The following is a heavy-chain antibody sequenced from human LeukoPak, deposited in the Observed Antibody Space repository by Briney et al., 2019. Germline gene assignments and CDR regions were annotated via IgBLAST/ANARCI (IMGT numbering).Heavy chain of an antibody. J-gene: IGHJ4*02. Sequence: GGSLRLSCAASGFTFSSYAMSWVRQAPGKGLKWVSTINDNGAGTYYADSVKGRFTISRDNSKNTLYLQMNSLRAEDTAVYYCAKAPNYDILTSPLDYWGQGTLVTVSS. CDR1: GFTFSSYA. CDR3: AKAPNYDILTSPLDY. CDR2: INDNGAGT. V-gene: IGHV3-23*01. D-gene: IGHD3-9*01.